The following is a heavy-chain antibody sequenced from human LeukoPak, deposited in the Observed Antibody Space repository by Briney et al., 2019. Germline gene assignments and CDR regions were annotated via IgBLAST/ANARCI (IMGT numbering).Heavy chain of an antibody. Sequence: SETLSLTCTVSGGSIRNHYWTWIRQPAGKGLEWIGRIYSSGDTNYNPSLKSRVTLSVDTSKNQFSLKVNSVTAADTAVYYCARELVEQLNWFDPWGQGALVTVSS. V-gene: IGHV4-4*07. CDR2: IYSSGDT. CDR1: GGSIRNHY. CDR3: ARELVEQLNWFDP. D-gene: IGHD1/OR15-1a*01. J-gene: IGHJ5*02.